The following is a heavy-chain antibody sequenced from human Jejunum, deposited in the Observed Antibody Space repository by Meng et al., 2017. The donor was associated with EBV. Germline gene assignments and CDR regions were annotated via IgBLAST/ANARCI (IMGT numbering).Heavy chain of an antibody. D-gene: IGHD1/OR15-1a*01. CDR3: AKLTRA. Sequence: EVGMVESVGGLVQPGGYMILSCAASEFTVSSSAMSWVHQAPGKGLEWVSSIGGSGGATYYADSVKGRFTISRDNSKSTLYLQMNSLRAEDTAVYYCAKLTRAWGQGTLVTVSS. CDR2: IGGSGGAT. V-gene: IGHV3-23*04. J-gene: IGHJ5*02. CDR1: EFTVSSSA.